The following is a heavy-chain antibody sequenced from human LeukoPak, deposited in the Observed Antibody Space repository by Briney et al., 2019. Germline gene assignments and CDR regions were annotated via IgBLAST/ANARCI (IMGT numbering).Heavy chain of an antibody. J-gene: IGHJ5*02. Sequence: GGSLRLSCAASGFTFSNYAMHWDRQAPGRGLEYVSGINSNGGSTYYANSVKGRFTISRDNSKNTVYLQIGSLRAEDMAVYYCARDMYYGSGRHSPWFDPWGQGTQVTVSS. CDR3: ARDMYYGSGRHSPWFDP. CDR1: GFTFSNYA. D-gene: IGHD3-10*01. V-gene: IGHV3-64*01. CDR2: INSNGGST.